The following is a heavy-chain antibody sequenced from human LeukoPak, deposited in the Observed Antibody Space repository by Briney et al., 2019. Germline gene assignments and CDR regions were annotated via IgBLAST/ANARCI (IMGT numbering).Heavy chain of an antibody. CDR1: GFTFSSYS. J-gene: IGHJ6*03. CDR2: ISSSSSYI. CDR3: ASPDIVVVPAAIDYYYMDV. V-gene: IGHV3-21*01. D-gene: IGHD2-2*01. Sequence: GGSLRLSCAASGFTFSSYSMNWVRQAPGKGLEWVSSISSSSSYIYYADSVKGRFTISRDNAKNSLYLQMNSLRAEDTAVYYCASPDIVVVPAAIDYYYMDVWGKGTTVTVSS.